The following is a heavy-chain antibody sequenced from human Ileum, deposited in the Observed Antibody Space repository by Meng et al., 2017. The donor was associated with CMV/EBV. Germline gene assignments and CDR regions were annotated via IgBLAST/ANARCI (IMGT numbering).Heavy chain of an antibody. D-gene: IGHD2-21*01. V-gene: IGHV3-30*02. J-gene: IGHJ4*02. Sequence: GFTFSSYGMHWVRQAQGKGLEWVAFIRYDGSNKYYADSVKGRFTISRDNSKNTLYLQMNSLRAEDTAVYYCAQFQPEAYCGGDCYSLWGQGTLVTVSS. CDR1: GFTFSSYG. CDR3: AQFQPEAYCGGDCYSL. CDR2: IRYDGSNK.